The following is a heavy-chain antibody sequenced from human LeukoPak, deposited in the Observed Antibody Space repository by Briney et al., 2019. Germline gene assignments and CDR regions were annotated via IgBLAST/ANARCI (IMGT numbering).Heavy chain of an antibody. CDR3: ARGVRGSYGTDL. V-gene: IGHV3-74*01. Sequence: GGSLRLSCAASGFTFSSDWMHWVRHAPGQGLVWVSRINPAGSSTNYADSVKGRFTISRDNAMNTLYLHLNSLRAEDTAVYYCARGVRGSYGTDLWGQGTL. CDR1: GFTFSSDW. J-gene: IGHJ5*02. D-gene: IGHD1-26*01. CDR2: INPAGSST.